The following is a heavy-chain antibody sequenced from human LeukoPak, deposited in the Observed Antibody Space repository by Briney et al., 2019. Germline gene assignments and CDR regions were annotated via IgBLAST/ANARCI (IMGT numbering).Heavy chain of an antibody. D-gene: IGHD6-13*01. CDR2: INSDGSST. V-gene: IGHV3-74*01. CDR3: ARAFWGSSWYPTFDY. J-gene: IGHJ4*02. Sequence: GGSLRLSCAASGFTFSSYWMHWVRQAPGKGLVWVSRINSDGSSTSYADSVKGRFTISRDNAKNTLYLQMNSLRAEDTAVYYCARAFWGSSWYPTFDYWGQGNLVTVSS. CDR1: GFTFSSYW.